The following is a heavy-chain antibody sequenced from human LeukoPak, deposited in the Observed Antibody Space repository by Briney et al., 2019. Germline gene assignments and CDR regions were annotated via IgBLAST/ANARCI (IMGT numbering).Heavy chain of an antibody. D-gene: IGHD3-22*01. CDR2: ISWNSGSI. CDR1: GFTFDDYA. CDR3: AKDTLYDSSGGPFDY. V-gene: IGHV3-9*01. J-gene: IGHJ4*02. Sequence: PGGSLRLSCAASGFTFDDYAMHWVRQAPGKGLEWVSGISWNSGSIGYADSVKGRFTISRDNAKNSLYLQMNSLRAEDTALYYCAKDTLYDSSGGPFDYWGQGTLVTVSS.